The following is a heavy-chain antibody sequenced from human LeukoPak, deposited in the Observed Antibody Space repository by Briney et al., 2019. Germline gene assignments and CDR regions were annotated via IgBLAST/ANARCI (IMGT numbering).Heavy chain of an antibody. CDR1: AFTFSVYA. CDR2: ISYDGSTE. V-gene: IGHV3-30-3*01. D-gene: IGHD6-19*01. CDR3: GTNGPGIAVAGYVDY. J-gene: IGHJ4*02. Sequence: GGSLRLSCAAAAFTFSVYAMHWVRQAPGKGLEWVAVISYDGSTEYYADSVKGRFTTSRDNSKNTLYLQMNSLRAEDAAVYYCGTNGPGIAVAGYVDYWGQGTLVTVSS.